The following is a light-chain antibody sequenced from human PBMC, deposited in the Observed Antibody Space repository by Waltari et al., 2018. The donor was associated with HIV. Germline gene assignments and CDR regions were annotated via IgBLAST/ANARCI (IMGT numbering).Light chain of an antibody. V-gene: IGKV1-12*01. CDR1: QDINRW. CDR2: AAS. Sequence: DIQMTQSPSSVSASVGDRLTITCRASQDINRWLAWYQQKPGRAPKLLIYAASRLQSGVPSRFTGSGSGTDFTLNISSLQPEDFATYYCQQADSFPRNFGPGTRLEI. CDR3: QQADSFPRN. J-gene: IGKJ5*01.